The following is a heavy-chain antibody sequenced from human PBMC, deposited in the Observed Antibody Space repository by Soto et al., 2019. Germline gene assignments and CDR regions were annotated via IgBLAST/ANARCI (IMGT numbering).Heavy chain of an antibody. D-gene: IGHD6-13*01. J-gene: IGHJ4*02. CDR1: GGSFSGYY. Sequence: TSETLSLTCAVYGGSFSGYYWSWIRQPPGKGLEWIGEINHSGSTNYNPSLKSRVTISVDTSKNQFSLKLSSVTAADTAVYYCARVSSSWSGVDDWGQGTLVTVSS. V-gene: IGHV4-34*01. CDR3: ARVSSSWSGVDD. CDR2: INHSGST.